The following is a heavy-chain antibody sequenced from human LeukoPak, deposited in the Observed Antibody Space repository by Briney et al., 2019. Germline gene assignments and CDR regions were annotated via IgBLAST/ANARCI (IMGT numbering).Heavy chain of an antibody. CDR2: ISGSGGST. J-gene: IGHJ2*01. CDR3: AKGLYSTSSSFWYFDL. CDR1: AFTFSSYA. V-gene: IGHV3-23*01. Sequence: GGSLRLSCAASAFTFSSYAMSWVRQAPGKGLEWVSGISGSGGSTYYADSVKGRFTISRDNSKNTLYLQMNSLRAEDTAVYYCAKGLYSTSSSFWYFDLWGRGTLVTVSS. D-gene: IGHD6-6*01.